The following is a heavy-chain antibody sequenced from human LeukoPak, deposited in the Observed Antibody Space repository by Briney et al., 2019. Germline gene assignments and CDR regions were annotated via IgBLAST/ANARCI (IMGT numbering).Heavy chain of an antibody. CDR2: ISGSGGST. CDR1: GFTFSSYA. J-gene: IGHJ4*02. D-gene: IGHD1-1*01. CDR3: AKDRVGTTMPYYFDY. V-gene: IGHV3-23*01. Sequence: GGSLRLSCAASGFTFSSYAMSWVRQAPGKGLEWVSAISGSGGSTYYADSVKGRFTISRDSSKNTLYLQMNSLRAEDTAVYYCAKDRVGTTMPYYFDYWGQGTLVTVSS.